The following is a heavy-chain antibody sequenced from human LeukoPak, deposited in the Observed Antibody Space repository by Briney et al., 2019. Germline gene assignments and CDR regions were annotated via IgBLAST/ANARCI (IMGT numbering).Heavy chain of an antibody. J-gene: IGHJ4*02. Sequence: GGSLRLSCAASGFTFSSYWMHWVRQAPGKGLVGVSRINSDGRSTSYADSVKGRFTISRDNAKNTLYLQMNSLRAEDTAMYYCAKVGTTSWYMDHWGQGTLVTVSS. V-gene: IGHV3-74*01. D-gene: IGHD6-13*01. CDR1: GFTFSSYW. CDR3: AKVGTTSWYMDH. CDR2: INSDGRST.